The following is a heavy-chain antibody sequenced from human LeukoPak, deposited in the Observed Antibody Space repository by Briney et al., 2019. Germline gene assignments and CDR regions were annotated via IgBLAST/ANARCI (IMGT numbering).Heavy chain of an antibody. CDR1: GFTFSSYG. D-gene: IGHD2-15*01. CDR2: ISYDGSNK. CDR3: AKGYCSGGSCYWKVLGLDY. V-gene: IGHV3-30*18. Sequence: GGSLRLSCAASGFTFSSYGMHWVRQAPGKGLEWVAVISYDGSNKYYADSVKGRFTISRDNSKNTLYLQMNSLRAEDTAVYYYAKGYCSGGSCYWKVLGLDYWGQGTLVTVSS. J-gene: IGHJ4*02.